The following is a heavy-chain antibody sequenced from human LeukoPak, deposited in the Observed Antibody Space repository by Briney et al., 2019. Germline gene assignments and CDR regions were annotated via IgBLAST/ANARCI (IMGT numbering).Heavy chain of an antibody. CDR2: ISGSGGST. J-gene: IGHJ4*02. V-gene: IGHV3-23*01. CDR3: AKARPITMIVVASFDY. Sequence: GRSLRLSCAASGFTFSSYGMHWVRQAPGKGLEWVSAISGSGGSTYYADSVKGRFTISRDNSKYTLYLQMNSLRAEDTAVYYCAKARPITMIVVASFDYWGQGTLVTVSS. CDR1: GFTFSSYG. D-gene: IGHD3-22*01.